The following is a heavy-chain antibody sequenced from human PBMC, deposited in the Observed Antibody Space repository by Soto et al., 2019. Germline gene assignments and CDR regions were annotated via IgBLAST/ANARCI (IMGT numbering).Heavy chain of an antibody. CDR2: VNPSGGHT. D-gene: IGHD2-21*02. J-gene: IGHJ4*02. V-gene: IGHV1-46*01. CDR1: GDTFTDYY. Sequence: QVQLVQSGAEVKKPGASVKVSCKASGDTFTDYYIHWVRQAPGQGLEWMGTVNPSGGHTTYAQHFLGRVTMTRDTSTSTLYMELTSLTSDDTAVYYCARGGHVVVVTAALDYWGQGTLVTVSS. CDR3: ARGGHVVVVTAALDY.